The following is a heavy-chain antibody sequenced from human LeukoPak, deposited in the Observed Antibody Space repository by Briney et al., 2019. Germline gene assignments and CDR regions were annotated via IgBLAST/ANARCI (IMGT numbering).Heavy chain of an antibody. CDR2: IKTDGSST. CDR3: ARDHSPGWFGP. J-gene: IGHJ5*02. CDR1: GFTFSSRW. V-gene: IGHV3-74*01. D-gene: IGHD4-11*01. Sequence: GGSLRLSCAASGFTFSSRWMHWVRQAPGKGLEWVSRIKTDGSSTDYADSVRGRFTISRDNAKNTLYLQMNSLRVEDTAVYYCARDHSPGWFGPWGQGTLVTVSS.